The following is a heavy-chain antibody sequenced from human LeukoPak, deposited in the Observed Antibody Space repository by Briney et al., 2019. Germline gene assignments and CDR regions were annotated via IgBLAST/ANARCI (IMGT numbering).Heavy chain of an antibody. CDR1: GDSFNSNW. D-gene: IGHD3-16*01. V-gene: IGHV5-51*01. J-gene: IGHJ3*02. CDR3: ASQRINLGEFFAFDI. Sequence: GESLKISCKGSGDSFNSNWIGWVRQMPGKGLEWMGIVYPGGSDTRYSPPFEGQVTISADKSTSTAYLQWSALKASDTAIYYCASQRINLGEFFAFDIWGQGTMVAVSS. CDR2: VYPGGSDT.